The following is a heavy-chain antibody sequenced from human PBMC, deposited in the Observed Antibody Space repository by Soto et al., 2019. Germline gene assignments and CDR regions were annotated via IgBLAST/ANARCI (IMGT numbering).Heavy chain of an antibody. Sequence: SVKVSCKXSGGTFSSYAISWVRQAPGQGLEWMGGIIPIFGTANYAQKFQGRVTITADESTSTAYMELSSLRSEDTAVYYCARDPSEYSYGYPYYYYYGMDVWGQGTTVTVSS. CDR3: ARDPSEYSYGYPYYYYYGMDV. CDR1: GGTFSSYA. V-gene: IGHV1-69*13. D-gene: IGHD5-18*01. J-gene: IGHJ6*02. CDR2: IIPIFGTA.